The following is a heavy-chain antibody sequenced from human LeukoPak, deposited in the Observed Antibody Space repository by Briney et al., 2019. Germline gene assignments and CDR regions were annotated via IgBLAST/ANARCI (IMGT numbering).Heavy chain of an antibody. J-gene: IGHJ5*02. CDR2: IIPIFGTA. D-gene: IGHD5-18*01. CDR1: GGTFSSYA. V-gene: IGHV1-69*06. CDR3: ASSKLGYSYGPGSNWFAP. Sequence: SVKVSCKASGGTFSSYAISWVRQAPGQGLEWMGGIIPIFGTANYAQKFQGRVTITADKSTSTAYMELSSLRSEDTAVYYCASSKLGYSYGPGSNWFAPWGQGTLVTVSS.